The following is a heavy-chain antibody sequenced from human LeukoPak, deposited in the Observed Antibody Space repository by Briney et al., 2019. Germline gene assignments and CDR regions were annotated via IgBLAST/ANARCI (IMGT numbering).Heavy chain of an antibody. D-gene: IGHD5-18*01. Sequence: SVKVSCKASGGTFSSYAISWVRQAPGQGLEWMGEIIPIFGTANYAQKFQGRVTITTDESTSTAYMELSSLRSEDTAVYYCARVDTAISYYYMDVWGKGTTVTVSS. CDR2: IIPIFGTA. V-gene: IGHV1-69*05. CDR3: ARVDTAISYYYMDV. CDR1: GGTFSSYA. J-gene: IGHJ6*03.